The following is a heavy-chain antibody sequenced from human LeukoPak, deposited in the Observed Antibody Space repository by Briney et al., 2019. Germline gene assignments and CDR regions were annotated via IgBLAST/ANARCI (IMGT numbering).Heavy chain of an antibody. Sequence: GGSLRLSCAASGFTFSSYAMSWVRQAPGKGLEWVSTISGSGGSTYYADSVKGRFTISRDNSKNTLYLQMNSLRAEDTAVYYCAKAKIRFLEWLADYWGQGTLVTVSS. V-gene: IGHV3-23*01. CDR2: ISGSGGST. D-gene: IGHD3-3*01. CDR3: AKAKIRFLEWLADY. J-gene: IGHJ4*02. CDR1: GFTFSSYA.